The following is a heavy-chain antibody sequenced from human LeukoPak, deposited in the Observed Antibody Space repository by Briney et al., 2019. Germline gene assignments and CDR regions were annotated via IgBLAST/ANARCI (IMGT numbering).Heavy chain of an antibody. CDR2: FDPEDGET. J-gene: IGHJ4*02. D-gene: IGHD3-3*01. CDR3: ATDDLTIFGVVLFF. CDR1: RYTLTELS. V-gene: IGHV1-24*01. Sequence: ASVKVSCKVSRYTLTELSMHWVRQAPGKGLEWMGGFDPEDGETIYAQKFQGRVTMTEDTSTDTAYMELSSLRSEDTAVYYCATDDLTIFGVVLFFWGQGTQVTVSS.